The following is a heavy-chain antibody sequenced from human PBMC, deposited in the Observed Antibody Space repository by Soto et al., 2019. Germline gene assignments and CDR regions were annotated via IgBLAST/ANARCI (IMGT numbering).Heavy chain of an antibody. CDR2: INAGNGDT. D-gene: IGHD2-2*01. J-gene: IGHJ5*02. CDR1: GYTFTSYA. CDR3: AREALRFCTSTSCLKDWFDP. V-gene: IGHV1-3*01. Sequence: QVQLVQSGAEVKKPGASVKVSCKASGYTFTSYALDWVRQSPGQRLEWMGGINAGNGDTKYSQNFQGRVTITRDTSATTAYMELSSLRYEDTAVYYCAREALRFCTSTSCLKDWFDPWGQGTLVTVSS.